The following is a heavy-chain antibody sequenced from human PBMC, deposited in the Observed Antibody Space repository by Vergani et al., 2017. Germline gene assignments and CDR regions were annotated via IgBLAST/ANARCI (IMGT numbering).Heavy chain of an antibody. J-gene: IGHJ4*02. D-gene: IGHD1-26*01. CDR3: ARDSRVGATNLDY. V-gene: IGHV3-33*01. CDR1: GVTFSSYG. CDR2: IWYDGSNK. Sequence: QVQLVESGGGVVQPGRSLRLSCAASGVTFSSYGMHWVRQAPGKGLEWVAVIWYDGSNKYYADSVKGRFTISRDNSKNTLYLQMNSLRAEDTAVYYCARDSRVGATNLDYWGQGTLVTVSS.